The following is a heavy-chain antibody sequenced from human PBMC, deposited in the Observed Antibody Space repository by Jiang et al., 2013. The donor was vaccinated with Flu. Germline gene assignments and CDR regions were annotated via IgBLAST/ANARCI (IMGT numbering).Heavy chain of an antibody. D-gene: IGHD3-22*01. CDR3: AESYYDSSGYPSGFDY. CDR1: GFTFSTYG. Sequence: LVESGGGVVQPGGSLRLSCVASGFTFSTYGMHWVRQAPGKGLEWVAFIRYDGSNKYYADSVKGRFTISRDNSKNTLYLQMNNLSTEDTAMYYCAESYYDSSGYPSGFDYWGQGTLVSVSS. V-gene: IGHV3-30*02. CDR2: IRYDGSNK. J-gene: IGHJ4*02.